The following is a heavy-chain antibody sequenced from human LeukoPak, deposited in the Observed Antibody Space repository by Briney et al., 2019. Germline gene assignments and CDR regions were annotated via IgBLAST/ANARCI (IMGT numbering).Heavy chain of an antibody. V-gene: IGHV4-59*01. Sequence: SETLSLTCTVSGGSISSYYWSWIRQPPGKGLEWIGYIYYSGSTNYNPSLKSRVTISVDTSKNQFSLKLSSVTAADTAVYYCARVALGYSYGHWGQGTLVTVSS. J-gene: IGHJ4*02. CDR1: GGSISSYY. D-gene: IGHD5-18*01. CDR3: ARVALGYSYGH. CDR2: IYYSGST.